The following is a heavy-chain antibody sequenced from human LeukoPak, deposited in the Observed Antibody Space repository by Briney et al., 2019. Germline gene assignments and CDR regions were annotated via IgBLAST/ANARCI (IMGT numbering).Heavy chain of an antibody. CDR2: IKQDGSEK. CDR3: ASSGTAMVHGVFDY. V-gene: IGHV3-7*01. D-gene: IGHD5-18*01. J-gene: IGHJ4*02. CDR1: GFTFSSYW. Sequence: PGGSLRLSCAAAGFTFSSYWMSWVRQAAGKVLEWVANIKQDGSEKYYVGSVKGRFTIARDNAKNSLYLQMNSLRDEGAVVYYCASSGTAMVHGVFDYGGQGTLVTVSS.